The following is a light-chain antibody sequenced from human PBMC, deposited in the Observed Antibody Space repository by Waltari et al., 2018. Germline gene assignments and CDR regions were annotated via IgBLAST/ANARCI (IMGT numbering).Light chain of an antibody. CDR2: GAS. V-gene: IGKV3D-15*01. J-gene: IGKJ1*01. CDR1: QSISSN. Sequence: IVMTQSPATLSVFPGERATLSCRASQSISSNLAWYQQKPGQAPRLLIYGASTSATGIPDRFTGSGSGIEFTLTINSLQSEDFAVYYCQQYNNWPPDPTFGQGTKVEIK. CDR3: QQYNNWPPDPT.